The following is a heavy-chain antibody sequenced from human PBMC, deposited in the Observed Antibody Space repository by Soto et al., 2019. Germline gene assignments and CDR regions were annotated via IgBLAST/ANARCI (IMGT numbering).Heavy chain of an antibody. J-gene: IGHJ6*02. CDR2: IYYSGST. CDR3: ARGDTNGVYYYYGMDV. V-gene: IGHV4-59*02. Sequence: PSETLSLTCTVAGCSVSSYYLSWIRQPPGKGLEWIGYIYYSGSTNYNPSLKSRVTISVDTSKNQFSLKLSSVTAADTAVYYCARGDTNGVYYYYGMDVRGQRTTVTVSS. D-gene: IGHD2-8*01. CDR1: GCSVSSYY.